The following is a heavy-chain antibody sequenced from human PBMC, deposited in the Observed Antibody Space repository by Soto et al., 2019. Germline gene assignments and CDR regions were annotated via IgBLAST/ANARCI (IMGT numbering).Heavy chain of an antibody. J-gene: IGHJ4*02. CDR1: GGTFSSYA. CDR3: ARDRGIAAAGTLAY. CDR2: IIPIFGTT. V-gene: IGHV1-69*12. Sequence: QVQLVQSGAEVKKPGSSVKVSCKASGGTFSSYAISWVRQAPGQGLEWMGGIIPIFGTTNYAQKFQGRVTIIADEYTSTAYMELSSLRSEDTAVYYCARDRGIAAAGTLAYWGQGTLVTVSS. D-gene: IGHD6-13*01.